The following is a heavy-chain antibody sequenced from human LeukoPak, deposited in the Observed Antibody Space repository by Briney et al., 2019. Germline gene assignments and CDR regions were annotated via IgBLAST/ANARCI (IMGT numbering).Heavy chain of an antibody. V-gene: IGHV3-7*01. D-gene: IGHD2-21*01. Sequence: PGGSLRLSCAASGFTFSSYWMSWVRQAPGKGLEWVANIKQDGSEKYYVDSVKGRFTISRVNAKNSLYLQMNSLRAEDTAVYYCARDPVASPLVAFDIWGQGAMVTVSS. CDR1: GFTFSSYW. CDR2: IKQDGSEK. J-gene: IGHJ3*02. CDR3: ARDPVASPLVAFDI.